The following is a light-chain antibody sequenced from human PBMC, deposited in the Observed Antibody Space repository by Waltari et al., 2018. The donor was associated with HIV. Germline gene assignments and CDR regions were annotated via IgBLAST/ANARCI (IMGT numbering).Light chain of an antibody. CDR3: SSYAPTNKFYVL. J-gene: IGLJ2*01. CDR2: EVT. CDR1: SSDIGGYNY. V-gene: IGLV2-8*01. Sequence: QSALTQPPSASGSPGQSVTMSCTGTSSDIGGYNYVSWYQQHPGKAPKLIMTEVTTRPAGVPDRFSGSKSCNPASLTVSGLQAEDESHYYCSSYAPTNKFYVLFGGGTTLTVL.